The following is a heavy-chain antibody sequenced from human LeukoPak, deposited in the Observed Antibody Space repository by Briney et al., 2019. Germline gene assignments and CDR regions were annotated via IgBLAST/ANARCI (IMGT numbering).Heavy chain of an antibody. D-gene: IGHD1-1*01. V-gene: IGHV1-2*02. J-gene: IGHJ5*02. Sequence: ASVKVSCKASGYTFTGYYMHWVRQAPGQGLEWMGWINPNSGGTNYAQKFQGRVTMTRDTSISKAYMELSRLRSDDTAVYYCTLNNWYENGFDPWGQGTLVTVSS. CDR2: INPNSGGT. CDR3: TLNNWYENGFDP. CDR1: GYTFTGYY.